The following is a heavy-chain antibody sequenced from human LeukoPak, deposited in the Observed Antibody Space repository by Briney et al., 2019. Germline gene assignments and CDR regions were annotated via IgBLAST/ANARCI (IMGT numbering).Heavy chain of an antibody. V-gene: IGHV3-74*01. Sequence: GGSLRLSCAASGNYWMHWVRQVPGKGLVWVSHINSDGSWTSYADSVKGRFTISKDNAKNTVFLQMNSPRAEDTAVYYCVSFYETYWGRGTLVTVSS. D-gene: IGHD2/OR15-2a*01. CDR2: INSDGSWT. CDR3: VSFYETY. CDR1: GNYW. J-gene: IGHJ4*02.